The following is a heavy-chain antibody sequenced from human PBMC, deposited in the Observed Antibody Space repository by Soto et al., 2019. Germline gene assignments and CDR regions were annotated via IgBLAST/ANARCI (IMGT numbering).Heavy chain of an antibody. CDR1: GFTFTIHW. V-gene: IGHV3-74*01. CDR2: INTDGSTT. Sequence: EAQLAESGGGLVQPGGSLRLSCAASGFTFTIHWMHWARQAPGKGLEWVSRINTDGSTTNYADSVKGRFTISRDNAKNTVYLERSSLRAEDTAVYYCGRGLLYKYGMDVWGQGTTVTVSS. J-gene: IGHJ6*02. CDR3: GRGLLYKYGMDV. D-gene: IGHD2-21*02.